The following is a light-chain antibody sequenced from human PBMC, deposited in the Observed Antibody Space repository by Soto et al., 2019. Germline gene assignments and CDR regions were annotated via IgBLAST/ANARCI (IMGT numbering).Light chain of an antibody. V-gene: IGKV3-20*01. CDR2: GAS. CDR1: QSISSSN. J-gene: IGKJ1*01. CDR3: HHCGGSQP. Sequence: EIVLTQSPGTLSLSPGERATLSCRARQSISSSNLVWYQQKPGQAPRLLIYGASSRATGIPDRFSGSGSGTYFTITISSLEPEDVAVYFCHHCGGSQPFGQGTKVETK.